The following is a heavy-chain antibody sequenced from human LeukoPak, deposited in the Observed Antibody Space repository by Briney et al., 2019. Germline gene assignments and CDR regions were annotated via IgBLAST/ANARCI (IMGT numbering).Heavy chain of an antibody. CDR2: ISGSSSYT. CDR3: ALSTATGRYFDY. D-gene: IGHD5-18*01. V-gene: IGHV3-11*03. J-gene: IGHJ4*02. Sequence: GGSLRLSCAASGFTFSDYYMSWIRQAPGKGLEWVSYISGSSSYTNYADSVKGRFTISRDNAKNSLYLQMNSLRAEDTAVYYCALSTATGRYFDYCGQGTLVTVSS. CDR1: GFTFSDYY.